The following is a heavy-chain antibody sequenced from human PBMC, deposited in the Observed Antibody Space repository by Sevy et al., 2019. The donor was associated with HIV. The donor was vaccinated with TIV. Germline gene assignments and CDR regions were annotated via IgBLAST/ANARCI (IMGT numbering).Heavy chain of an antibody. CDR2: IYYSGST. CDR3: AMVRGYSYGAGYYGMDV. V-gene: IGHV4-39*01. D-gene: IGHD5-18*01. Sequence: SESLSLTCTVSGGSISSSSYYWGWIRQPPGKGLEWIGSIYYSGSTYYNPSLKSRVTISVDTSKNLFSRRLSSVTAADTAVYYCAMVRGYSYGAGYYGMDVWGQGTTVTVSS. J-gene: IGHJ6*02. CDR1: GGSISSSSYY.